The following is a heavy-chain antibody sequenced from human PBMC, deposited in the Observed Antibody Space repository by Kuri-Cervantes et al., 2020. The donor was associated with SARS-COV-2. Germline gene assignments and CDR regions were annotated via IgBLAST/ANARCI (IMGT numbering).Heavy chain of an antibody. J-gene: IGHJ4*02. CDR3: TRVGYYDFWSGFEY. CDR2: ISSTSSNI. V-gene: IGHV3-48*01. D-gene: IGHD3-3*01. CDR1: GFTFSSYS. Sequence: GESLKISCAASGFTFSSYSMNWVRQAPGKGLEWISYISSTSSNIYYADSIKGRFTVSRDNAKNSLSLQMNSLRVEDTAVYYCTRVGYYDFWSGFEYWGQGTPVTVSS.